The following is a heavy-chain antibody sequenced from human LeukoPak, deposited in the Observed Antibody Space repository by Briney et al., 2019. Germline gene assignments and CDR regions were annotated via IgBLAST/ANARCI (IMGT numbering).Heavy chain of an antibody. CDR1: GFTFSIYE. CDR2: ISSSGTTT. V-gene: IGHV3-48*03. CDR3: ARNFAEAFDI. J-gene: IGHJ3*02. Sequence: GGSLRLSCAASGFTFSIYEMNWVRQAPGKGLEWLSYISSSGTTTYYADSVKGRFAISRDNAMSSLNLQMNSLRGEDTATYYCARNFAEAFDIWGQGTMVTVSS.